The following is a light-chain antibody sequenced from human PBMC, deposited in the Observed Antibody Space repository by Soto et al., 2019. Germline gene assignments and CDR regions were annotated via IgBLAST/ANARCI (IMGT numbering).Light chain of an antibody. V-gene: IGKV3-20*01. CDR3: QQYGDSPRT. Sequence: EIVLTQSPGTLSLSPGERATLPCRASQSVSRNYLAWYQQRPGQAPRLLIYDAFNRATGIPDRFSGRGSGTDFTLTISRLEPEDFAVYYCQQYGDSPRTFGQGTKVDIK. CDR2: DAF. J-gene: IGKJ1*01. CDR1: QSVSRNY.